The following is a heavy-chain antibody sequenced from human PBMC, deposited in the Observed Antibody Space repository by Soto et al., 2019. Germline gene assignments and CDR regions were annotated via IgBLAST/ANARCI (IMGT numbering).Heavy chain of an antibody. CDR2: ISISGTTI. D-gene: IGHD3-10*01. Sequence: GSLRLSCAASGFTLSDYYMTWIRQAPGKGLEWVSDISISGTTIHYADSVRGRFTISRDNAKNSLYLQMNSLRAEDTALYYCVFLYGSGRSRRIPIHSRGQATL. CDR3: VFLYGSGRSRRIPIHS. J-gene: IGHJ5*01. CDR1: GFTLSDYY. V-gene: IGHV3-11*01.